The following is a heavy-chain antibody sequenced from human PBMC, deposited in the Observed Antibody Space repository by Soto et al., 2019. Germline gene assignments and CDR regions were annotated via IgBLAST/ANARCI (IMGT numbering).Heavy chain of an antibody. D-gene: IGHD6-19*01. Sequence: SETLSLTCTVSGGSISSGDYYWSWIRQPPGKGLEWIGYIYYSGSTYYNPSLKSRVTISVDTSKNQFSLKLSSVTAADTAVYYCARDSAVAGQNWFDPWGQGTLVTVSS. CDR3: ARDSAVAGQNWFDP. CDR1: GGSISSGDYY. V-gene: IGHV4-30-4*01. CDR2: IYYSGST. J-gene: IGHJ5*02.